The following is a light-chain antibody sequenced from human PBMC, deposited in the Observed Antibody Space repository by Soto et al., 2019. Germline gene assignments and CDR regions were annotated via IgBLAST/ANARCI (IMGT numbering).Light chain of an antibody. CDR2: LNSDGSH. Sequence: QSVLTQSPSASASLGASIKLTCTLSRGHRSYAIAWHQQQPEKGPRYLMKLNSDGSHSKGDGIPDRFSGSSSGAERYLTISSLQSEDEADYYCQTWGTGIKVFGGGTKLTVL. J-gene: IGLJ2*01. V-gene: IGLV4-69*01. CDR1: RGHRSYA. CDR3: QTWGTGIKV.